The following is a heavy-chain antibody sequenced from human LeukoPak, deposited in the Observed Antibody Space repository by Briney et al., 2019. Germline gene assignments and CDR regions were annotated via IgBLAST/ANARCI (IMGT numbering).Heavy chain of an antibody. Sequence: EASVKVSCKASGYTFTSYGISWVRQAPGQGLEWMGWISAYNGNTNYAQKLQGRVTMTTDTSTSTAYMELRSLRSDDTAVYYCARASYSYDISGWVPFDYWGQGTLVTVSS. CDR3: ARASYSYDISGWVPFDY. D-gene: IGHD3-22*01. V-gene: IGHV1-18*01. CDR1: GYTFTSYG. CDR2: ISAYNGNT. J-gene: IGHJ4*02.